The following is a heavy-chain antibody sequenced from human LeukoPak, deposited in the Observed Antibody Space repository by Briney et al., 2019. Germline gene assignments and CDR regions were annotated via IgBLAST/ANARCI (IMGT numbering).Heavy chain of an antibody. CDR2: ISGSGGST. CDR1: GFAFSDYW. CDR3: AKDLPPNGAFTSFDY. V-gene: IGHV3-23*01. J-gene: IGHJ4*02. D-gene: IGHD2-8*01. Sequence: GGSLRLSCRASGFAFSDYWMSWVRQAPGKGLEWVSAISGSGGSTYYADSVKGRFTISRDNSKNTLYLQMNSLRAEDTAVYYCAKDLPPNGAFTSFDYWGQGTLVTVSS.